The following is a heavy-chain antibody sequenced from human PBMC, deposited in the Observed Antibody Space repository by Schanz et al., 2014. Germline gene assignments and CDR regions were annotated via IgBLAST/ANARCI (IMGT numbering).Heavy chain of an antibody. D-gene: IGHD5-12*01. CDR3: AKDLNRVATAQQS. J-gene: IGHJ5*02. CDR1: RFTFSSYA. V-gene: IGHV3-23*01. Sequence: EAQLLESGGGLVQPGGSLRLSCAASRFTFSSYAMSWVRQAPGKGRVWVSAIRANDYDTYYAPSVKGRITVSRDNSKNTVYLQMNSLRDEDTALYYCAKDLNRVATAQQSWGQGTLVTVSS. CDR2: IRANDYDT.